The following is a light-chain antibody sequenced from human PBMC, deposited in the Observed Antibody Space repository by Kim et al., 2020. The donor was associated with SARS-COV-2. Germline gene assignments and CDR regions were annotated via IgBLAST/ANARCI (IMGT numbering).Light chain of an antibody. V-gene: IGKV1-39*01. CDR3: QQSYRTPYT. J-gene: IGKJ2*01. CDR1: QSIRRN. Sequence: DIQMTQSPSSLSASVGDRVTITCRASQSIRRNLVWYQQEPGKAPKLLIYAALNLQSGVPSRFSGSGSGTDFTLTISSLQPEDFATYYCQQSYRTPYTFGQGTKLEI. CDR2: AAL.